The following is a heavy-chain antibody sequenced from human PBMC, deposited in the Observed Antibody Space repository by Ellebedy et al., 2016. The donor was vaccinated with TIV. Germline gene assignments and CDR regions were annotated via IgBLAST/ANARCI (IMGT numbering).Heavy chain of an antibody. Sequence: GSLRLXXTVSGGSISSGGYYWSWIRQHPGKGLEWIGYIYYSGSTNYNPSLKSRVTISVDTSKNQFSLKLSSVTAADTAVYYCARGFYGSGKFDPWGQGTLVTVSS. CDR3: ARGFYGSGKFDP. J-gene: IGHJ5*02. CDR1: GGSISSGGYY. V-gene: IGHV4-61*08. D-gene: IGHD3-10*01. CDR2: IYYSGST.